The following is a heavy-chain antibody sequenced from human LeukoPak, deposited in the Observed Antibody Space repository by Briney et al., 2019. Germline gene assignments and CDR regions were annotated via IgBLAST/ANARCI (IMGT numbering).Heavy chain of an antibody. CDR2: ISWNSGSI. D-gene: IGHD6-19*01. CDR1: GFTFDDYA. Sequence: SCKASGFTFDDYAMHWVRQAPGKGLEWVSGISWNSGSIGYADSVKGRFTISRDNAKNSLYLQMNSLRAEDMALYYCAKDMGSSGWYYFDYWGQGTLVTVSS. J-gene: IGHJ4*02. CDR3: AKDMGSSGWYYFDY. V-gene: IGHV3-9*03.